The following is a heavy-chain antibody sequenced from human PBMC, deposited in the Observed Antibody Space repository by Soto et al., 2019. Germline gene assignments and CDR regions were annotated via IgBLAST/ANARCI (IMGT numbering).Heavy chain of an antibody. CDR1: GGSISGSY. CDR3: ARSVAVPGAHIDY. V-gene: IGHV4-59*01. J-gene: IGHJ4*02. D-gene: IGHD6-19*01. Sequence: SETLSLTCSVCGGSISGSYWSWIRQSPGKGLEWLGYVYYTGSTNYSPSPRSRVSISVDTSKNEFSLRLSSVTAADTAVYFCARSVAVPGAHIDYWGQGTQVTVSS. CDR2: VYYTGST.